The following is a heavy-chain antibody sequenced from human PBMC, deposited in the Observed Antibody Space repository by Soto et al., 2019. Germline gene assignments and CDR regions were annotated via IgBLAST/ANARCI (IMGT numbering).Heavy chain of an antibody. CDR3: ARAPSQYSSGSYGMDV. J-gene: IGHJ6*02. V-gene: IGHV4-34*01. D-gene: IGHD6-19*01. CDR1: GGSFSGYY. Sequence: KASETPSLTCAVYGGSFSGYYWSWIRQPPGKGLEWIGEINHSGSTNYNPSLKSRVTISVDTSKNQFSLKLSSVTAADTAVYYCARAPSQYSSGSYGMDVWGQGTTVTVSS. CDR2: INHSGST.